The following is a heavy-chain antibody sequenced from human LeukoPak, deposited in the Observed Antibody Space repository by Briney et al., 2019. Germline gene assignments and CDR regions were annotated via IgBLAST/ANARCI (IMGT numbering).Heavy chain of an antibody. Sequence: GGSLRLSCAASGFTFSSYSMNWVRQAPGKGLEWVSSISSSSSYIYYADSVKRRFTISRDNAKNSLYLQMSSLRAEDTAVYYCARARSAVVVPAAIPWFDPWGQGTLVTVSS. V-gene: IGHV3-21*01. J-gene: IGHJ5*02. CDR1: GFTFSSYS. CDR2: ISSSSSYI. D-gene: IGHD2-2*01. CDR3: ARARSAVVVPAAIPWFDP.